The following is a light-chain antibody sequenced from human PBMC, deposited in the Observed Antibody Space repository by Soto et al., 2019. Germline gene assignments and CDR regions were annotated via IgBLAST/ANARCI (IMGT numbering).Light chain of an antibody. V-gene: IGLV1-44*01. Sequence: QSVLTQPPSASGTPGQRVTSSCSGSSSNIGSSSVNWYQHLPGTAPKLLIYTDSRRPSGVPDRFSGSKSGTSASLTISGPQSEDEAYYYCAAWDYSLSAYVFGTGTKVTVL. CDR3: AAWDYSLSAYV. CDR2: TDS. J-gene: IGLJ1*01. CDR1: SSNIGSSS.